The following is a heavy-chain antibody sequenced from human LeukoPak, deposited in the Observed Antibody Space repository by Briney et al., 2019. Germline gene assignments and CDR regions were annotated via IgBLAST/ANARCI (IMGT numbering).Heavy chain of an antibody. J-gene: IGHJ4*02. CDR3: ARAAAVTGQFEF. D-gene: IGHD6-19*01. Sequence: SETLSLTCTVSGASLSSSNWWTWVRQPPGEALGGIGEIYHAGSTKYNPSLKSRLTISVDKSNNSFSLSLTSVTAADTAFYYCARAAAVTGQFEFWGQGTLVTVSS. CDR2: IYHAGST. V-gene: IGHV4-4*02. CDR1: GASLSSSNW.